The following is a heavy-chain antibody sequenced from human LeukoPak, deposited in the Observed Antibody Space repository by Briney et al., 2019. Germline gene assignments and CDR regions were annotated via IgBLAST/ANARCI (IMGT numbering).Heavy chain of an antibody. CDR3: ATADRWLQSRVDY. CDR1: GFFFSNYG. CDR2: VNSDGRFT. V-gene: IGHV3-74*03. D-gene: IGHD5-24*01. Sequence: GGSLRLSCAASGFFFSNYGMHWVRQAPGKGLVWVSRVNSDGRFTKYADSVKGRFTISRDNAKNTLYLQMNSLTAVDTGIYYCATADRWLQSRVDYWGQGTLVTVSS. J-gene: IGHJ4*02.